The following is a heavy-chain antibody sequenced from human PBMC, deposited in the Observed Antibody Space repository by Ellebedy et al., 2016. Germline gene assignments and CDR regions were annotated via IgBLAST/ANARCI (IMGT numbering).Heavy chain of an antibody. Sequence: GESLKISXEASGFSFSDYSMNWVRQAPGKGLEWVSSISSSSTYMWYADSLKGRFTISRDNAKNSLYLQMNSLRAGVTAVYYCARDQTGYCSGGSCYTGDAWGQGTLVTVSS. V-gene: IGHV3-21*01. CDR3: ARDQTGYCSGGSCYTGDA. D-gene: IGHD2-15*01. CDR2: ISSSSTYM. J-gene: IGHJ5*02. CDR1: GFSFSDYS.